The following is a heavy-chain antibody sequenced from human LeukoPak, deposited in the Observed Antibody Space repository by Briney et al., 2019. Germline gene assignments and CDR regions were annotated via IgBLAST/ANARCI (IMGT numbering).Heavy chain of an antibody. D-gene: IGHD6-19*01. V-gene: IGHV4-59*01. J-gene: IGHJ3*02. Sequence: PSETLSLTCTVSGGSISSYYWSCIRQPPGKGLEWIGYIYYSGSTNYNPSLKSRVTISVDTSKNQFSLKLSSVTAADTAVYYCAREASGWLDAFDIWGQGTMVTVSS. CDR3: AREASGWLDAFDI. CDR1: GGSISSYY. CDR2: IYYSGST.